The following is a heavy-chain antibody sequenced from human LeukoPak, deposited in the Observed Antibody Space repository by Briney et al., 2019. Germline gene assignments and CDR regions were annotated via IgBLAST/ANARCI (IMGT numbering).Heavy chain of an antibody. CDR1: GFTFSSYE. Sequence: LRLSCAASGFTFSSYEMNWIRQPPGKGLEWIGEINHSGSTNYNPSLKSRVTISVGTSKNQFSLKLSSVTAADTAVYYCARGSAITMVRGVIRRWFDPWGQGTLVTVSS. J-gene: IGHJ5*02. V-gene: IGHV4-34*01. CDR2: INHSGST. CDR3: ARGSAITMVRGVIRRWFDP. D-gene: IGHD3-10*01.